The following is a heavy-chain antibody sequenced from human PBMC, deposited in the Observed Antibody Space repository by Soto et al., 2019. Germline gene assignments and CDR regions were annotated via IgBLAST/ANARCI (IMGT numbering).Heavy chain of an antibody. CDR1: GVTFISYS. CDR3: ARDGSGYYHRGIDY. Sequence: GGSLRLSCAASGVTFISYSMNWVRQATGKGLEWVSSISSSSSYIYYADSVKGRFTISRDNAKNSLYLQMNSLRAEDTAVYYCARDGSGYYHRGIDYWGQGTLVTVSS. V-gene: IGHV3-21*01. J-gene: IGHJ4*02. CDR2: ISSSSSYI. D-gene: IGHD3-22*01.